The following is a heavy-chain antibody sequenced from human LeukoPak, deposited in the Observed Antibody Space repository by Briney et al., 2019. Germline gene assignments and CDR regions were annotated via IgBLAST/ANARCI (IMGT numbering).Heavy chain of an antibody. CDR1: GGSISTSSYC. CDR2: ISYSGTT. Sequence: PSETLSLTCTVSGGSISTSSYCWGWIRQPPGTGLEWIGSISYSGTTYYNPSLKSRVTISVDTSNNQFSLRLTSVTAADTAVYFCARHPSSAWHADYWGHGTLVTVSS. J-gene: IGHJ4*01. CDR3: ARHPSSAWHADY. V-gene: IGHV4-39*01. D-gene: IGHD6-25*01.